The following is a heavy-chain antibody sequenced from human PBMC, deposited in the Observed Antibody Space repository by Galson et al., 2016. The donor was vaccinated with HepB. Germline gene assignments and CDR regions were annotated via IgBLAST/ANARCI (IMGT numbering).Heavy chain of an antibody. Sequence: SLRLSCAASGFAFRTYSMNWVRQTPGKGLEWVAVISNDGSKKNYADSVKGRFPISRDNSKNTLYLQLNSLRAEDTAVYYCARVAKRANRRWFGELKGFDYWGQGTLVTVSS. CDR2: ISNDGSKK. CDR1: GFAFRTYS. J-gene: IGHJ4*02. D-gene: IGHD3-10*01. V-gene: IGHV3-30*03. CDR3: ARVAKRANRRWFGELKGFDY.